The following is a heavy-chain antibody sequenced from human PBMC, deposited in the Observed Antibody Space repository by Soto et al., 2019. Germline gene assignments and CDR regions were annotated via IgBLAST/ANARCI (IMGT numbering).Heavy chain of an antibody. D-gene: IGHD2-15*01. V-gene: IGHV4-30-4*01. CDR1: GGSISSGDYY. J-gene: IGHJ3*02. CDR2: IYYSGST. Sequence: SETLSLTCTVSGGSISSGDYYWSWIRQPPGKGLEWIGYIYYSGSTYYNPSLKSRVTISVDTSKNQFSLKLSSVTAADTAVYYCARDQLMGGNDAFDIWGQGTMVTVSS. CDR3: ARDQLMGGNDAFDI.